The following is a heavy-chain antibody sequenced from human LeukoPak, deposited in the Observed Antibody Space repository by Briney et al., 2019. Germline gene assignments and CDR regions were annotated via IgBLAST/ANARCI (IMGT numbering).Heavy chain of an antibody. J-gene: IGHJ4*02. V-gene: IGHV4-39*07. CDR1: GDSISSGNYY. CDR2: IDHIGRT. D-gene: IGHD6-19*01. CDR3: ARPVRCSATTCTGPFDY. Sequence: SETLSLTCSVSGDSISSGNYYWGWIRQTPGKGLEWIGEIDHIGRTTYNPSLKSRVTISVDTSKNQFSLRLTSVTASDTAVYYCARPVRCSATTCTGPFDYWGQGTLVTVSS.